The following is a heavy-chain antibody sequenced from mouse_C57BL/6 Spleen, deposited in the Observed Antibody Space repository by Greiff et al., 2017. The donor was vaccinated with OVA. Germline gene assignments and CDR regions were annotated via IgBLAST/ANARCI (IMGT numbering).Heavy chain of an antibody. V-gene: IGHV1-59*01. CDR2: IDPSDSYT. Sequence: QVQLQQPGAELVRPGTSVKLSCKASGYTFTSYWMHWVKHRPGQGLEWIGVIDPSDSYTNYNQKFKGKATLTVDTSSSTAYMQLSSLTSEDSAVYYCARAVYDGYYGAMDYWGQGTSVTVSS. D-gene: IGHD2-3*01. CDR1: GYTFTSYW. J-gene: IGHJ4*01. CDR3: ARAVYDGYYGAMDY.